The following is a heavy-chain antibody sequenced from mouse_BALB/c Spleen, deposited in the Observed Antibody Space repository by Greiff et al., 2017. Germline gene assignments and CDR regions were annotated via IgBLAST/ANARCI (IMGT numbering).Heavy chain of an antibody. CDR1: GYTFTSYV. V-gene: IGHV1-14*01. D-gene: IGHD2-4*01. J-gene: IGHJ1*01. CDR3: ARGGYDYDQYFDV. Sequence: VQLQQSGPELVKPGASVKMSCKASGYTFTSYVMHWVKQKPGQGLEWIGYINPYNDGTKYNEKFKGKATLTSDKSSSTAYMELSSLTSEDSAVYYCARGGYDYDQYFDVWGAGTTVTVSS. CDR2: INPYNDGT.